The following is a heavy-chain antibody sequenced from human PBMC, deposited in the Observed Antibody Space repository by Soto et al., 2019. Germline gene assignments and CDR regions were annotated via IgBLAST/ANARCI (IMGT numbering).Heavy chain of an antibody. CDR3: TSTYFNSIGPYFDS. Sequence: GGSLRLSCAASGFIFRNYWMGWVRQAPGKWVECVASIKQDGSEKYYVDSVKGRFTISRDNAKNSLYLRMNSLRVADTAVYYCTSTYFNSIGPYFDSWGQGTLVTDSS. CDR1: GFIFRNYW. V-gene: IGHV3-7*03. CDR2: IKQDGSEK. J-gene: IGHJ4*02. D-gene: IGHD2-2*01.